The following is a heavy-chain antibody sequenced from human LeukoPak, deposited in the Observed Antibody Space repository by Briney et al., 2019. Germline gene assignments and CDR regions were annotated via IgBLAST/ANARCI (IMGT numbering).Heavy chain of an antibody. D-gene: IGHD3-10*01. CDR1: GFTFSSYA. V-gene: IGHV3-23*01. Sequence: PGGSLRLSCAASGFTFSSYAMSWVRQAPGKGLEWVSAISGSGGSTYYADSVKGRFTISRGNSKNTLYLQMNSLRAEDTAVYYCAKRLNYYGPKMDSDPWGQGTLVTVSS. CDR2: ISGSGGST. J-gene: IGHJ5*02. CDR3: AKRLNYYGPKMDSDP.